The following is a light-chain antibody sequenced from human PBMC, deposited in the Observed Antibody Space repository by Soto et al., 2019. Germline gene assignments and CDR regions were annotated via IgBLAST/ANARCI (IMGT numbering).Light chain of an antibody. J-gene: IGKJ4*01. CDR1: QSISSW. Sequence: DIQMTQSRSTLSSCVGDRFTITGRSSQSISSWLAWYQQKPGKAPKLLIYDASSLESGVPSRFSGSRSGTEFTLTISSLQPEDFATYYCQQLNGYLELTFGGGTKVDIK. CDR2: DAS. V-gene: IGKV1-5*01. CDR3: QQLNGYLELT.